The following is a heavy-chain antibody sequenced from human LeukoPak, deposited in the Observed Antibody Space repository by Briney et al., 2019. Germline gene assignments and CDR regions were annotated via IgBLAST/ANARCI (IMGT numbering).Heavy chain of an antibody. V-gene: IGHV1-8*02. Sequence: GASVKVSCKTSGYTFTSYDINWVRQATGQGLEWMGWMNPNSGNTGYAQKFQGRVTMTRNTSISTAYMELSSLRSEDTAVYYCARVSDTAMVTGGEQIDYWGQGTLVTVSS. D-gene: IGHD5-18*01. J-gene: IGHJ4*02. CDR2: MNPNSGNT. CDR3: ARVSDTAMVTGGEQIDY. CDR1: GYTFTSYD.